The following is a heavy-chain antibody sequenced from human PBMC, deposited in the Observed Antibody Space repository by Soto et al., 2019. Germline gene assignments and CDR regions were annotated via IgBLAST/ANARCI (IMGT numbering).Heavy chain of an antibody. CDR1: GFTFSSYG. D-gene: IGHD5-18*01. CDR3: AKGTAMVILPLVDY. V-gene: IGHV3-30*18. CDR2: ISYDGSNK. Sequence: GGSLRLSCAASGFTFSSYGMHWVRQAPGKGLEWVAVISYDGSNKYYADSVKGRFTISRDNSKNTLYLQMNSLRAEDTAVYYCAKGTAMVILPLVDYWGQGTLVTVSS. J-gene: IGHJ4*02.